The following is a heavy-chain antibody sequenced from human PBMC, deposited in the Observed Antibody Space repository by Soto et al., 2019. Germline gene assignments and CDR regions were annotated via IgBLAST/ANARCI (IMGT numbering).Heavy chain of an antibody. CDR2: ISSSSSYL. V-gene: IGHV3-21*01. J-gene: IGHJ5*02. Sequence: PEGSLRLSCAASGVTFSSYAMTWVRQAPGKGLEWVSCISSSSSYLYYADSVKGRFTISRDNAKNSLYLQMNSLRAEDTAVYYCVRDRDSSWYGDPWGQGTLVTVSS. CDR1: GVTFSSYA. CDR3: VRDRDSSWYGDP. D-gene: IGHD6-13*01.